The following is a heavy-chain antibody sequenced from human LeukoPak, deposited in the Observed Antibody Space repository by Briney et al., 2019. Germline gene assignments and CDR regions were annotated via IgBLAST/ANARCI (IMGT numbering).Heavy chain of an antibody. J-gene: IGHJ1*01. D-gene: IGHD6-13*01. Sequence: PGRSLRLSCAASGFTFSSYGMHWVRQAPGKGLEWVAATSYDGSNKYYGDSVRGRFIISRDNSKDTLYLQMNSLRAEDTAVYYCAKEEWDISSWYGYFQHWGQGTLVTVSS. CDR1: GFTFSSYG. CDR2: TSYDGSNK. V-gene: IGHV3-30*18. CDR3: AKEEWDISSWYGYFQH.